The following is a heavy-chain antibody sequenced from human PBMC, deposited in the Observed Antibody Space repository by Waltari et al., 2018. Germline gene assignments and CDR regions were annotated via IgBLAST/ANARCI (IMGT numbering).Heavy chain of an antibody. V-gene: IGHV4-59*01. CDR3: ARGVPYYYYYYMDV. CDR2: IYYSGST. Sequence: QVQLQESGPGLVKPSETLSLTCTVSGGSISSYYWSWIRQPPGKGLEWIGYIYYSGSTNYNPSLKSRVTISVDTSKNQFSLKLSSVTAADTAVYYCARGVPYYYYYYMDVWGKGTTVTISS. CDR1: GGSISSYY. J-gene: IGHJ6*03. D-gene: IGHD2-2*01.